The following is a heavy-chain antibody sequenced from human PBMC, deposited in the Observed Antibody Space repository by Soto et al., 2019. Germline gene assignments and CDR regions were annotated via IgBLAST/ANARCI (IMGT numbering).Heavy chain of an antibody. CDR2: IYYSGST. CDR1: GGSISSGGYY. V-gene: IGHV4-31*02. Sequence: LTCTVSGGSISSGGYYWSWIRQHPGKGLEWIGYIYYSGSTYYNPSLKSRVTISVDTSKNQFSLKLSSVTVADTAVYYCARGSAGVMTTVTTLDYWGQGTLVTVSS. J-gene: IGHJ4*02. D-gene: IGHD4-17*01. CDR3: ARGSAGVMTTVTTLDY.